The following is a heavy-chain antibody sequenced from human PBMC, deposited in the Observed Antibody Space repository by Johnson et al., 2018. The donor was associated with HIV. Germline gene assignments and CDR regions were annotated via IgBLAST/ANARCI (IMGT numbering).Heavy chain of an antibody. CDR3: ARAGYSSSCDAFDI. Sequence: VQLVESGGVVVQPGGSLRLSCAASGFTFSSYGMHWVRQAPGKGLEWVGRIKSKTDGGTTDYAAPVKGRFTISRDNAENSLYLQMNTLRAEDTAVYYCARAGYSSSCDAFDIWGQGTIVTVSS. D-gene: IGHD6-19*01. V-gene: IGHV3-15*01. J-gene: IGHJ3*02. CDR2: IKSKTDGGTT. CDR1: GFTFSSYG.